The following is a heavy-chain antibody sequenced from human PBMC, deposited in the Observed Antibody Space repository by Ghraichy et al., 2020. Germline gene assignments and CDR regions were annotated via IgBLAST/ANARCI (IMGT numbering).Heavy chain of an antibody. CDR1: GYTFTNYG. Sequence: GESLNISCKASGYTFTNYGISWVRQAPGQGLEWMGWISTNNGNTNYAQKLQGRVTMTTDTSTTPAYMELRSLGSDDTAFYYCVRDGLYCSGASCYGKHWGQGTLVTVSS. J-gene: IGHJ1*01. CDR3: VRDGLYCSGASCYGKH. D-gene: IGHD2-15*01. CDR2: ISTNNGNT. V-gene: IGHV1-18*01.